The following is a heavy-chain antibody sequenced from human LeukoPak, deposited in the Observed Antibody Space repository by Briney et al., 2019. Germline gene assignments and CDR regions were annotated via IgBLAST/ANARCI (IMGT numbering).Heavy chain of an antibody. V-gene: IGHV3-7*05. CDR2: IRQDGSEK. D-gene: IGHD6-25*01. CDR1: GFTFSSYW. Sequence: GGSLRLSCAASGFTFSSYWMSWVRQAPGKGLEWVGNIRQDGSEKQYVDSVKGRFSISRDNAKNSVFLQMDSLRAEDTAMYYCARFSRSESGYWGQGTLVTVSS. J-gene: IGHJ4*02. CDR3: ARFSRSESGY.